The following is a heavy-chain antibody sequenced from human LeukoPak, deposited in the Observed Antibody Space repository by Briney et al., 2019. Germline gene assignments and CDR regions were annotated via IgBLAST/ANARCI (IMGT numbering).Heavy chain of an antibody. D-gene: IGHD1-26*01. Sequence: PSETLSLTCAVYGGSFSGYYWIWTRQAQGKGLEWIGEINTSGSTNYNASPRRRVFTSVNTSKKQFPLMLSFVTAAATVVYCGGRVGRWEGRPHAFDIWGQGTMVTVSS. V-gene: IGHV4-34*01. CDR2: INTSGST. CDR1: GGSFSGYY. CDR3: GRVGRWEGRPHAFDI. J-gene: IGHJ3*02.